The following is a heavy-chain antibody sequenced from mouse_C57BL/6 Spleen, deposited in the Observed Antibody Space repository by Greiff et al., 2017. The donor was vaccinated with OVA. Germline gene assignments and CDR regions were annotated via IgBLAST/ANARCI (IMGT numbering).Heavy chain of an antibody. CDR3: ARDYYGSRRFAY. CDR1: GYTFTSYW. J-gene: IGHJ3*01. V-gene: IGHV1-50*01. D-gene: IGHD1-1*01. Sequence: QVQLQQSGAELVKPGASVKLSCKASGYTFTSYWMQWVKQRPGQGLEWIGEIDPSDSYTNYNQKFKGKATLTVDTSSSTAYMQLSSLTSEDSAVYYCARDYYGSRRFAYWGQGTLVTVSA. CDR2: IDPSDSYT.